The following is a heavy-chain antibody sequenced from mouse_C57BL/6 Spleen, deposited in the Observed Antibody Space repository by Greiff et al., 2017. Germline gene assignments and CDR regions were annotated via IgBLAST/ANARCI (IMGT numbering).Heavy chain of an antibody. V-gene: IGHV1-7*01. J-gene: IGHJ4*01. CDR3: APLLASYAMDY. Sequence: QVQLQQSGAELAKPGASVQLSCKASGYTFTSYWMHWVKQRPGQGLEWIGYINPSSGYTKSNQKFKDKATLTADKSSNTVYMQLGSLTYEDSAVYYWAPLLASYAMDYWGQGTSVTVSS. CDR1: GYTFTSYW. CDR2: INPSSGYT. D-gene: IGHD2-10*01.